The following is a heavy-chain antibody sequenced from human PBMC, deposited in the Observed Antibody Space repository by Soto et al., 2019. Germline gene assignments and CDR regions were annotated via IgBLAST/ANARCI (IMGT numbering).Heavy chain of an antibody. D-gene: IGHD1-1*01. CDR3: ARGRYGDY. J-gene: IGHJ4*02. V-gene: IGHV1-18*01. Sequence: QVHLVQSGAEVKNPGASVKVSCKGSGYDFTTYGITWVRQAPGQGLEWMAWISAHNGNTNYAPNFQGRVTVTRDTSTSTAYIELRSLRSDDTAVYYCARGRYGDYWGQGALVTVSS. CDR2: ISAHNGNT. CDR1: GYDFTTYG.